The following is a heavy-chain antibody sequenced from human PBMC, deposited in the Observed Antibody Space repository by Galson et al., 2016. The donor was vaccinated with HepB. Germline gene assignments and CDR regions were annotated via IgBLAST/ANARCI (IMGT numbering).Heavy chain of an antibody. Sequence: SLRLSCAASGFTFTDHAMSWVRLVPGKGQAWVAVVSGNGGTIYYSDSVKGRFTISRDDSKSIAYLQMNSLKTEDTAVYYCARPLCGGDCFIPAYYFDYWGQGTLVTVSS. CDR1: GFTFTDHA. J-gene: IGHJ4*02. D-gene: IGHD2-21*02. V-gene: IGHV3-23*01. CDR2: VSGNGGTI. CDR3: ARPLCGGDCFIPAYYFDY.